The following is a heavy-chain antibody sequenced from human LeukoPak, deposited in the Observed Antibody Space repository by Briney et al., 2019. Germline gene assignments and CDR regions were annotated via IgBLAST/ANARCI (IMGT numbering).Heavy chain of an antibody. D-gene: IGHD1-1*01. J-gene: IGHJ4*02. CDR2: ITGDGTTT. CDR3: AKMNGYFEY. V-gene: IGHV3-23*01. CDR1: GLTFSNHG. Sequence: GGSLRLSCEASGLTFSNHGMSWVHQAPGKGLQWVSAITGDGTTTYYADSVKGRFTISRDNSKNMLYLQMSSLRAEDTAVYYCAKMNGYFEYWGQGALVPVSS.